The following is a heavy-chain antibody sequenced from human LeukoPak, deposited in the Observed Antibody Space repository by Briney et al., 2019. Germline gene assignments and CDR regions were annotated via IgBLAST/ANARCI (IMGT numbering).Heavy chain of an antibody. CDR1: GYTFTTYY. J-gene: IGHJ3*02. V-gene: IGHV1-46*01. CDR2: INPRGGSA. CDR3: ARDPYDDSGYNYWPHAFDI. Sequence: ASVKVSCKASGYTFTTYYMHWVRQAPGQGLEWMGMINPRGGSASYEQRFQGRVSMTRDMSTSTVYLEMSSLRSEDTAVYYCARDPYDDSGYNYWPHAFDIWGQGTMVAVSS. D-gene: IGHD3-22*01.